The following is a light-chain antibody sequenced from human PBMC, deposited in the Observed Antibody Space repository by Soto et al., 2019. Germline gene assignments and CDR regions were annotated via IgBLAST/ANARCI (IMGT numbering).Light chain of an antibody. Sequence: EIVMTQSPATLSVSPGERATLSCRASQSVSSSLAWYQQKPGQAPRLLIYGASTRATGIPARFSGSGSGTELTLTISSLQSEDFGVCYGQQYNIWSLMYTFGQGTKLEIK. CDR3: QQYNIWSLMYT. CDR1: QSVSSS. J-gene: IGKJ2*01. CDR2: GAS. V-gene: IGKV3-15*01.